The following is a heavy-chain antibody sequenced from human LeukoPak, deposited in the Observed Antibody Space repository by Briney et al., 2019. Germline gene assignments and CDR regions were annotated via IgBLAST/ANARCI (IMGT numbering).Heavy chain of an antibody. V-gene: IGHV5-51*01. CDR2: IYPGDSDT. CDR1: GYSFTSYW. D-gene: IGHD6-13*01. CDR3: ARSASSSWYGPNYYYYYVDV. J-gene: IGHJ6*03. Sequence: GESLKISCKGSGYSFTSYWIGWVRQMPGKGLEWMGIIYPGDSDTRYSPSFQGQVTISADKSISTAYLQWSSLKASDTAMYYCARSASSSWYGPNYYYYYVDVWGEGTTVTISS.